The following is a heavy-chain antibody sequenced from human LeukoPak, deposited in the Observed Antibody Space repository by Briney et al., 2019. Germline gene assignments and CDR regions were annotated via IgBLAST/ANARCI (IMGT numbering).Heavy chain of an antibody. V-gene: IGHV3-30*03. CDR3: ATGDYYDTSFDY. D-gene: IGHD3-22*01. CDR1: GFTFSSYG. J-gene: IGHJ4*02. Sequence: GGSLRLSCAASGFTFSSYGMHWVRQAPGKGLEWVAVISYDGSNKYYADSVKGRFTISRDNSKNTLYPQMNSLRAEDTAVYYCATGDYYDTSFDYWGQGTLVTVSS. CDR2: ISYDGSNK.